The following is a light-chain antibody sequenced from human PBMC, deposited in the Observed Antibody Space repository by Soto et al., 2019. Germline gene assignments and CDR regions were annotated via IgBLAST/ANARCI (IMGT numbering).Light chain of an antibody. J-gene: IGLJ2*01. CDR1: SSDVGGYNY. CDR2: EVS. Sequence: QSALTQPTSASGSPGQSVTISCTGTSSDVGGYNYVSWYQQHPGKAPKLMIYEVSKRPSGVPDRFSGSKSGNTASLTVSGLQAEDEADYYCSSYAGSNKVFGGGTTLTVL. CDR3: SSYAGSNKV. V-gene: IGLV2-8*01.